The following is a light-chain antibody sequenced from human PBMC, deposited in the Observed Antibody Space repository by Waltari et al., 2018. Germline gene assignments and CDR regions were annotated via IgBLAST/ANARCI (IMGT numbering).Light chain of an antibody. CDR1: GLRSYY. J-gene: IGLJ2*01. CDR2: DKN. CDR3: HSRDASGVGGS. V-gene: IGLV3-19*01. Sequence: SSELTQDPAVSVAMGQTVTITCQGNGLRSYYASWYQQRPGQAPILIMFDKNNRPSGVPERFSGSNSDNTASLTITGAQAEDEASYYCHSRDASGVGGSFGGGTKLTVL.